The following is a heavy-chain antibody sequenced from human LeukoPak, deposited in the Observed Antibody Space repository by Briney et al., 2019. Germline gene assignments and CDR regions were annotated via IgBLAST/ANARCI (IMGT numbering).Heavy chain of an antibody. V-gene: IGHV3-21*01. J-gene: IGHJ4*02. CDR3: ARGVLSGWAAMAFDY. Sequence: GGSLRLSCAASGFTFSSYSMNWVRQAPGKGLEWVSSISSSSSYIYYADSVKGRFTISRDNAKNSLYLQMNSLRAEDTAVYYCARGVLSGWAAMAFDYWGQGTLVTVS. D-gene: IGHD5-18*01. CDR1: GFTFSSYS. CDR2: ISSSSSYI.